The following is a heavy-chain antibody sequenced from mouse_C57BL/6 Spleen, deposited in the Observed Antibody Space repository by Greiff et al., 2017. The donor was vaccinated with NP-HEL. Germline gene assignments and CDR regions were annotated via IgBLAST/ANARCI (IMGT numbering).Heavy chain of an antibody. Sequence: QVQLQQSGAELARPGASVKLSCKASGYTFTSYGISWVKQRTGQGLEWIGEIYPRSGNTYYNEKFKGKATLTADKSSSTAYMELRSLTSEDSAVYFCAREGYDYSWFAYWGQGTLVTVSA. CDR3: AREGYDYSWFAY. D-gene: IGHD2-4*01. CDR2: IYPRSGNT. V-gene: IGHV1-81*01. CDR1: GYTFTSYG. J-gene: IGHJ3*01.